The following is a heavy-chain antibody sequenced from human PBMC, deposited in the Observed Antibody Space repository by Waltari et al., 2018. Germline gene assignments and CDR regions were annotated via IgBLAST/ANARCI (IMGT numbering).Heavy chain of an antibody. CDR2: IYSGGSST. V-gene: IGHV3-23*03. CDR3: AKDRGVVVPAVMGFDP. Sequence: EVQLLESGGGLVQPGGSLRLSCAASGFTFSSYAMSWVRQAPGKGLEWVSVIYSGGSSTYYADAVKGRFTISRDNSKNTLYLQMNSLRAEDTAVYYCAKDRGVVVPAVMGFDPWGQGTLVTVSS. D-gene: IGHD2-2*01. CDR1: GFTFSSYA. J-gene: IGHJ5*02.